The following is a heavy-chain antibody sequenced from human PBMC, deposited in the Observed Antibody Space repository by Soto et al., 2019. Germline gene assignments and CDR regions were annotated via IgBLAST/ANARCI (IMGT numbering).Heavy chain of an antibody. J-gene: IGHJ6*01. V-gene: IGHV1-69*06. D-gene: IGHD3-3*01. Sequence: SVKVSCKASGCTFSSYAISWVRQAAGQGLEWMGGIIPIFGTANYAQKFQGRVTITADKSTSTAYMELSSLRSEDTAVYYCAQSYYDFWSGKKYYYYGMEVWGQGTTVSVSS. CDR1: GCTFSSYA. CDR3: AQSYYDFWSGKKYYYYGMEV. CDR2: IIPIFGTA.